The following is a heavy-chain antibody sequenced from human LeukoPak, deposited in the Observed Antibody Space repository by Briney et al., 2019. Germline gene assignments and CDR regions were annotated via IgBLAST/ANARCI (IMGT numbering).Heavy chain of an antibody. J-gene: IGHJ6*02. CDR2: IYSGGST. CDR3: ARDTYYYYYGMDV. Sequence: PGGSLRLSCAASGFTVSSNYMSWVRQAPGKGLEWVSVIYSGGSTYCADSVKGRFTISRHNSKNTLYLQMNSLRAEDTAVYYCARDTYYYYYGMDVWGQGTTVTVSS. V-gene: IGHV3-53*04. CDR1: GFTVSSNY.